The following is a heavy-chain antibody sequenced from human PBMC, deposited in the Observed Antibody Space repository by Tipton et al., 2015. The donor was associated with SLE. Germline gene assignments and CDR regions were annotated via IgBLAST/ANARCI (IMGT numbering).Heavy chain of an antibody. J-gene: IGHJ4*02. CDR1: GGSFSGYY. CDR3: ASSPPNQWLAYYFDY. CDR2: INHSGST. Sequence: TLSLTCAVYGGSFSGYYWSWISQPPGKGLEWIGEINHSGSTNYNPSLKSRVTISVDTSKNQFSLKLSSVTAADTAVYYCASSPPNQWLAYYFDYWGQGTLVTVSS. V-gene: IGHV4-34*01. D-gene: IGHD6-19*01.